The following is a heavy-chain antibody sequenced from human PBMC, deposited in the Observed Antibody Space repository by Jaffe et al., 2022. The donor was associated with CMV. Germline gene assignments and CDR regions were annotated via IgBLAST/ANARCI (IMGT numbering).Heavy chain of an antibody. CDR2: ISGSGGST. CDR3: AKDAYGSGSYSPQDWDY. V-gene: IGHV3-23*04. Sequence: EVQLVESGGGLVQPGGSLRLSCAASGFTFSSYAMSWVRQAPGKGLEWVSAISGSGGSTYYADSVKGRFTISRDNSKNTLYLQMNSLRAEDTAVYYCAKDAYGSGSYSPQDWDYWGQGTLVTVSS. CDR1: GFTFSSYA. D-gene: IGHD3-10*01. J-gene: IGHJ4*02.